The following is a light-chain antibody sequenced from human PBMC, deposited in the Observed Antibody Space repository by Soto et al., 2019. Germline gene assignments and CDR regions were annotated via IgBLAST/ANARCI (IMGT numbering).Light chain of an antibody. CDR1: QGISSF. CDR2: AAS. V-gene: IGKV1-9*01. J-gene: IGKJ4*01. CDR3: QKLNSYPLT. Sequence: DIQLTQSPSFLSASVGDRVTITCRASQGISSFLAWYQQKPGKAPKLLIYAASTLQSGVQSRFSGSGSGTEFTLTVSSLQPEDFATYFCQKLNSYPLTFGGGTKVEI.